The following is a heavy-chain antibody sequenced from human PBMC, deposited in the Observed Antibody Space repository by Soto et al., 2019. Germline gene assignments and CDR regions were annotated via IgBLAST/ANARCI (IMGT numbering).Heavy chain of an antibody. CDR3: VRDYDSSGYNSDY. Sequence: PGGSLRLSCAASGFTFSSYWMHWVRQVPWKGLVWVSRINSEGTGTIYADSVKGRFTISRDNAKNTLYLKMNSLRAEDTAVYYCVRDYDSSGYNSDYWGQGTTVTVYS. CDR2: INSEGTGT. CDR1: GFTFSSYW. D-gene: IGHD3-22*01. J-gene: IGHJ4*02. V-gene: IGHV3-74*01.